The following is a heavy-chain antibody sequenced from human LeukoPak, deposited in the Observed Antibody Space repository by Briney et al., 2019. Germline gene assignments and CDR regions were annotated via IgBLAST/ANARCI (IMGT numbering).Heavy chain of an antibody. Sequence: ASVKVSCKASGYTFTGYYMHWVRQAPGQGLAWMGWINPNSGGTNYAQKFQGRVTMTRDTSISTAYMELSRLRSDDTAVYYCARAPRGYSYGSYYFDYWGQGTLVTVSS. D-gene: IGHD5-18*01. J-gene: IGHJ4*02. CDR3: ARAPRGYSYGSYYFDY. CDR1: GYTFTGYY. CDR2: INPNSGGT. V-gene: IGHV1-2*02.